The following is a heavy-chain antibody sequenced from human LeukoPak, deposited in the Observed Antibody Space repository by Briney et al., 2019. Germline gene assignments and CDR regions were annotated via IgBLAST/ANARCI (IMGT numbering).Heavy chain of an antibody. CDR3: AKGALRGYSAPGVFDI. V-gene: IGHV3-23*01. Sequence: PGGSLRLYCAASGFTFHSYAMTWVRQAPGKGPEWVSTISGSGGTTYYAGSLKGRFTISRDNSKSTLYLRMNSLRAEDTAIYYCAKGALRGYSAPGVFDIWGQGTKVTVSS. J-gene: IGHJ3*02. CDR2: ISGSGGTT. D-gene: IGHD6-13*01. CDR1: GFTFHSYA.